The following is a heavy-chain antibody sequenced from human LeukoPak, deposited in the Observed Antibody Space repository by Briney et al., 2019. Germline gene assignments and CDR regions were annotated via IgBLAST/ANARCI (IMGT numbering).Heavy chain of an antibody. V-gene: IGHV3-30*03. CDR3: GGDRSKGHSNCYYYYMDV. D-gene: IGHD4-11*01. CDR2: ISGDGSNK. J-gene: IGHJ6*03. CDR1: GFTFSSYG. Sequence: GGSVRVSCAASGFTFSSYGMHWVRQAPGKGLEWVAVISGDGSNKYYADSVKGRFTISRDKSKNTLYLQMNSLRAEDTAVYYCGGDRSKGHSNCYYYYMDVWGKGATVTVSS.